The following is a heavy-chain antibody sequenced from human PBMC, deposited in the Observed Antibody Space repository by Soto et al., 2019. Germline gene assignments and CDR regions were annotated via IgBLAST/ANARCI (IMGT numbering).Heavy chain of an antibody. CDR1: GASIRSSNYN. J-gene: IGHJ4*02. D-gene: IGHD6-13*01. CDR2: TYYSGDT. CDR3: ASLQVPGNFDY. Sequence: QLQLQESGPGLVKPSETLSLTCTVSGASIRSSNYNWAWARQPPGKGLEWIANTYYSGDTYFHPSLRNRLTVSVDTSKNQFSRKLSSLTAADTAMYYCASLQVPGNFDYWGQGTLVTVSS. V-gene: IGHV4-39*01.